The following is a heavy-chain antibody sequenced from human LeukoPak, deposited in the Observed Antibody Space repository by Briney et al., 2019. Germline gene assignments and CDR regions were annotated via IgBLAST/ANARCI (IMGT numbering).Heavy chain of an antibody. Sequence: SETLSLTCAVYGGSFSGYYWSWIRQPPGKGLEWIGEINHSGSTNYNPSLKSRVTISVDTSKNQFSLKLSSVTAADTAVYYCASIPRAVAGSTDDYWGQGTLVTVSS. D-gene: IGHD6-19*01. CDR3: ASIPRAVAGSTDDY. V-gene: IGHV4-34*01. CDR1: GGSFSGYY. J-gene: IGHJ4*02. CDR2: INHSGST.